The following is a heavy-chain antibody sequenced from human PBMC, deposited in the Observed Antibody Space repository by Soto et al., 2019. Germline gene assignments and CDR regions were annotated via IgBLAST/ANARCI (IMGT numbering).Heavy chain of an antibody. CDR1: GGSISSYY. D-gene: IGHD1-7*01. Sequence: PSETLSLTCTVSGGSISSYYWSWIRQPPGKGLEWIGYIYYSGSTNYNPSLKSRVTISVDTSKNQFSLKPSSVTAADTAVYYCARIPSHNWNYGAFDYWGQGTLVTVSS. CDR2: IYYSGST. V-gene: IGHV4-59*01. CDR3: ARIPSHNWNYGAFDY. J-gene: IGHJ4*02.